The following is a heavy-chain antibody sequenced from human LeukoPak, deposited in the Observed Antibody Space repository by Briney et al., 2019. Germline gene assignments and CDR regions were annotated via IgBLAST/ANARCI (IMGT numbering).Heavy chain of an antibody. Sequence: SETLSLTCTVSGGSISSSSYYWGWIRQPPGKGLEWIGSIYYSGSTYYNPSLKSRVTISVDTSKNQVSLKLSSVTAADMAVYYCAREPVRYFAWPTWSGDAFDIWGQGTMVTVSS. V-gene: IGHV4-39*07. CDR2: IYYSGST. CDR3: AREPVRYFAWPTWSGDAFDI. J-gene: IGHJ3*02. CDR1: GGSISSSSYY. D-gene: IGHD3-9*01.